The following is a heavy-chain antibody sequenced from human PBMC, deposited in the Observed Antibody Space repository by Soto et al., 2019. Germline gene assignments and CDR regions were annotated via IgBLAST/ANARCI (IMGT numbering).Heavy chain of an antibody. Sequence: GGSLRLSCAASGFTFSSYSMNWVRQAPGKGLEWVSSISSSSSYIYYADSVKGRFTISRDNAKNSLYLQMNSLRAEDTAVYYCARAGDYVGGTFDYWGQGTLVTVSS. J-gene: IGHJ4*02. CDR1: GFTFSSYS. V-gene: IGHV3-21*01. CDR3: ARAGDYVGGTFDY. CDR2: ISSSSSYI. D-gene: IGHD4-17*01.